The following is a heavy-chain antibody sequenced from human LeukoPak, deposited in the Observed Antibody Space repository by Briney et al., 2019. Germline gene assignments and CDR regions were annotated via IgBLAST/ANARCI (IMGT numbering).Heavy chain of an antibody. CDR3: ANGYTSTYYNALDI. CDR1: EFTFSSYW. CDR2: INSDGSGT. J-gene: IGHJ3*02. Sequence: GGSLRLSCAASEFTFSSYWMHWVRQAPGKGLVWVSRINSDGSGTTYADSVKSRFTISRDNAKNTLYLQMSSLRVEDTAVYYCANGYTSTYYNALDIRGQGTMVTVSS. V-gene: IGHV3-74*01. D-gene: IGHD3-16*01.